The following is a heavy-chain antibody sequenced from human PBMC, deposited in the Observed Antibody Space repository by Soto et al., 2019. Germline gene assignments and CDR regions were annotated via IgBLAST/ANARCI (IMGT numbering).Heavy chain of an antibody. Sequence: TSETLSLTCTVSGGSISPFYWSWVRQPPGKGLEWIGYLYYSGNTNYNPSLKSRVTISVDASKNQVPLRLTSVTAADTAVYYCARVGGVAARTFDYWGQGTVVTVSS. CDR2: LYYSGNT. J-gene: IGHJ4*02. CDR1: GGSISPFY. D-gene: IGHD2-15*01. V-gene: IGHV4-59*01. CDR3: ARVGGVAARTFDY.